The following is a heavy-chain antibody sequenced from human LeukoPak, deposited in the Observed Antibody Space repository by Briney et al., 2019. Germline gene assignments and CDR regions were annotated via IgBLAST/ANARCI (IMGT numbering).Heavy chain of an antibody. D-gene: IGHD4-23*01. J-gene: IGHJ5*02. CDR3: ARHREGTVVTEPFDP. Sequence: ESLNISCKGSGYSFTSYWIGLVRHLPGQGVGWVGVIYPGESCTRYRPSFQGQVTISADKSTSTAYLRCSSLKASDTAMYYCARHREGTVVTEPFDPWGQGTLVTVSS. CDR2: IYPGESCT. V-gene: IGHV5-51*01. CDR1: GYSFTSYW.